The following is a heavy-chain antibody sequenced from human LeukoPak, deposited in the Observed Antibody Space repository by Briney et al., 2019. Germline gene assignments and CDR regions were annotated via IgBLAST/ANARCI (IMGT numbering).Heavy chain of an antibody. CDR3: ARGVEMATIGPGY. J-gene: IGHJ4*02. V-gene: IGHV3-53*01. D-gene: IGHD5-24*01. Sequence: PGGSLRLSCVASGFTFTTYAMSWVRQAPGKGLEWVSVIYSGGSTYYADSVKGRFTISRDNSKNTLYLQMNSLRAEDTAVYYCARGVEMATIGPGYWGQGTLVTVSS. CDR1: GFTFTTYA. CDR2: IYSGGST.